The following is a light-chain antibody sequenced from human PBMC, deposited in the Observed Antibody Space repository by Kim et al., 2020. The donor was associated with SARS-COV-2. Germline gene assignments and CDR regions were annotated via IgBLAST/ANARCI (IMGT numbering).Light chain of an antibody. V-gene: IGLV2-23*02. CDR1: SSDLGSYNL. CDR3: CSYAGDYSTV. Sequence: QSALTQPASVSGSPGQSITISCSGTSSDLGSYNLVSWYPQHPGKAPKLIIYEVSRRPSGVPDRFFGSKSDNTASLTISGLQAEDEADYYCCSYAGDYSTVFGGGTQLTVL. CDR2: EVS. J-gene: IGLJ7*01.